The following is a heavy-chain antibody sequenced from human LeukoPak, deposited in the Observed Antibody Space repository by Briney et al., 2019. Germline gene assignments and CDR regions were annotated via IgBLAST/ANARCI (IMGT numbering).Heavy chain of an antibody. Sequence: PSETLSLTCTVSGGSISTYFWNWIRQSAGRGLEWIGRIYTSGSANNNPSLKSRVTMSIDTSKNQFSLKLSSVTAADTAVYYCARDRGGSPFDYWGQGTLVTVSS. J-gene: IGHJ4*02. CDR1: GGSISTYF. D-gene: IGHD2-15*01. V-gene: IGHV4-4*07. CDR2: IYTSGSA. CDR3: ARDRGGSPFDY.